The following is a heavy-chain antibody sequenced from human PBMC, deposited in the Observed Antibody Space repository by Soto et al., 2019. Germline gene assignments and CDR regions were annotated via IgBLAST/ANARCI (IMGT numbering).Heavy chain of an antibody. CDR2: ISSSSSYI. CDR1: GFTFSSYS. V-gene: IGHV3-21*01. CDR3: ATNGYSSSWYWSY. D-gene: IGHD6-13*01. J-gene: IGHJ4*02. Sequence: GGSLRLSCAASGFTFSSYSMNWVRQAPGKGLEWVSSISSSSSYIYYADSVKGRFTISRDNAKNSLYLQMNSLRAEDTAVYYCATNGYSSSWYWSYWGQGTLVTVSS.